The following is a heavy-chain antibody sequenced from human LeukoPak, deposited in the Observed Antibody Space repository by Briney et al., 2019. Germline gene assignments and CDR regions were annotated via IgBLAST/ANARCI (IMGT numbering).Heavy chain of an antibody. D-gene: IGHD4-17*01. CDR1: GYTFTSYG. CDR2: ISAYNGNT. CDR3: ARVNYGDYGFYYYSMDV. J-gene: IGHJ6*03. Sequence: ASVKVSCKASGYTFTSYGISWVRQAPGQGLEWVGWISAYNGNTNYAQKLQGRVTMTTDTSTRTAYMDLRSLRSDDTAVYYCARVNYGDYGFYYYSMDVWGKGTTVTVSS. V-gene: IGHV1-18*01.